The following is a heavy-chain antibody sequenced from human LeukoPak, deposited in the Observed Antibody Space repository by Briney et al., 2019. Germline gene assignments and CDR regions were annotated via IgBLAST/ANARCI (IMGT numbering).Heavy chain of an antibody. CDR2: ISSGSTI. D-gene: IGHD6-13*01. CDR1: GFTFSSYE. V-gene: IGHV3-48*03. CDR3: AKEGVSAAAGIQFDY. Sequence: GGSLRLSCAASGFTFSSYEMNWVRQAPGKGLEWVSYISSGSTIYYADSVKGRFTISRDNAKNSLYLQMNSLRAEDTAVYYCAKEGVSAAAGIQFDYWGQGTLVTVSS. J-gene: IGHJ4*02.